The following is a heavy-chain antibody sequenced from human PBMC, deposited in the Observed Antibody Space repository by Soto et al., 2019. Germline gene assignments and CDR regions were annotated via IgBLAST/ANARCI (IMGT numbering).Heavy chain of an antibody. CDR3: ARAGSGYYGGDSY. CDR2: IYSGGST. D-gene: IGHD3-22*01. J-gene: IGHJ4*02. Sequence: GGSLRLSCAASGFTVSSNYMSWVRQAPGKGLEWVSVIYSGGSTYYADSVKGRFTISRDNSKNTLYPQMNSLRAEDTAVYYWARAGSGYYGGDSYWRKGTLVTVSS. CDR1: GFTVSSNY. V-gene: IGHV3-53*01.